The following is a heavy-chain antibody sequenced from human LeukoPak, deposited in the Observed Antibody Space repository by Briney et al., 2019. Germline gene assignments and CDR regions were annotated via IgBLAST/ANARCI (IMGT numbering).Heavy chain of an antibody. Sequence: PGGSLRLSCAASGFTFSSYGMHWVRQAPGKGLEWVADIWFDGKNEHFADSVKGRFTISGDNSKNTLFLQMNSLRAEDTAVYYCAKNLYCGGGSCYPSALGMDVWGQGTTVTVSS. CDR1: GFTFSSYG. CDR3: AKNLYCGGGSCYPSALGMDV. D-gene: IGHD2-15*01. CDR2: IWFDGKNE. V-gene: IGHV3-33*06. J-gene: IGHJ6*02.